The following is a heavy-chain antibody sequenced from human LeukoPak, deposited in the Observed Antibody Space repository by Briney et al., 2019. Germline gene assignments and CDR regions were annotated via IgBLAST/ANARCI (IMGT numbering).Heavy chain of an antibody. J-gene: IGHJ4*02. V-gene: IGHV4-59*01. CDR2: ISYSGET. CDR3: ARIRYSFFDY. CDR1: GGSIDNYF. D-gene: IGHD2-15*01. Sequence: PSETLSLTCTVSGGSIDNYFWTWVRQSPGKGLEWIGYISYSGETNYDPPLESRVTITIDTSKNQVSLKLTSVTTADTAVYYCARIRYSFFDYWGQGALVTVSS.